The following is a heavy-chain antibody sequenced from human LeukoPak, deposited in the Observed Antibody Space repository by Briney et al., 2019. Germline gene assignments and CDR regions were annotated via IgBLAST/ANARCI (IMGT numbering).Heavy chain of an antibody. Sequence: GGSLKLFCAASGFTFSGSAMHWVRPASGKGLEWVGRIRSKANSYATPYAASVKGRFTISRDDSKNTAYLQMNSLKTEDTAVYYCTRHMGVGELCDYWGQGTLVTVSS. V-gene: IGHV3-73*01. CDR2: IRSKANSYAT. D-gene: IGHD3-16*01. CDR1: GFTFSGSA. J-gene: IGHJ4*02. CDR3: TRHMGVGELCDY.